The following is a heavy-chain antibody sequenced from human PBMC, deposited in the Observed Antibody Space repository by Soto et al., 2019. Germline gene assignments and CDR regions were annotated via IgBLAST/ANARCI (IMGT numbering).Heavy chain of an antibody. J-gene: IGHJ4*02. Sequence: PGGSLRLSCSASGFTFINSWMHWVRQAPGKGMVWVSYINSDGSTTTYADSVKGRFTTSGDNAKNTVYLQINSLRAEDTAVYYCARDRSYSTDYWGQGPLVTVSS. CDR2: INSDGSTT. D-gene: IGHD1-26*01. CDR1: GFTFINSW. CDR3: ARDRSYSTDY. V-gene: IGHV3-74*01.